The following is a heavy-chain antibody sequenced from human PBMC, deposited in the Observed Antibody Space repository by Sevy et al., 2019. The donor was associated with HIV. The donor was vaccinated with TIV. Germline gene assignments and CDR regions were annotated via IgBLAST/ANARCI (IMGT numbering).Heavy chain of an antibody. Sequence: SETLSLTCAVYGGSFSGYYWSWIRQPPGKGLEWIGEINHSGSTNYNPSLKSRVTISVDTSKNQFSLKLSSVTAADTAVYYCARAGGASFAFDIWVKGQWSPSPQ. CDR3: ARAGGASFAFDI. D-gene: IGHD1-26*01. V-gene: IGHV4-34*01. CDR2: INHSGST. CDR1: GGSFSGYY. J-gene: IGHJ3*02.